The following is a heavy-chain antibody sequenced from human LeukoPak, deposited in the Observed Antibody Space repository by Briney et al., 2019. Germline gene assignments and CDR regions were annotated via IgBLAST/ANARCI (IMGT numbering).Heavy chain of an antibody. J-gene: IGHJ3*02. V-gene: IGHV3-23*01. CDR1: GFTFSSYG. CDR3: AKDPPFLYYYDSSEHDAFDI. CDR2: ISGSGGST. D-gene: IGHD3-22*01. Sequence: GGSLRLSCAASGFTFSSYGMSWVRQAPGKGLEWVSAISGSGGSTYYADSVKGRFTISRDNSKNTLYLQMNSLRAEDTAVYYCAKDPPFLYYYDSSEHDAFDIWGQGTMVTVSS.